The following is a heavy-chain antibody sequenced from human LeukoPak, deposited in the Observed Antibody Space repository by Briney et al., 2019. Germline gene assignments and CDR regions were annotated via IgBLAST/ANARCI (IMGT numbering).Heavy chain of an antibody. Sequence: GGSLRLSCIVSGFIFSDYGMSWVRQAPGKGLTWISYISRSGTTIYQRDSVKGRFTISRDNGKNSLYLQINSLRAEDTAVYYCARFPVIWGQGTMVTVSS. CDR3: ARFPVI. J-gene: IGHJ3*02. V-gene: IGHV3-48*01. CDR1: GFIFSDYG. CDR2: ISRSGTTI.